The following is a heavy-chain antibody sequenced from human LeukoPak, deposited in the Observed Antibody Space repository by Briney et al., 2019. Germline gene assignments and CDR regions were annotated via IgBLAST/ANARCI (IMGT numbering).Heavy chain of an antibody. CDR1: GFTFSNFA. Sequence: GGSLRLSCAASGFTFSNFAMTWVRQAPGKGLEWVSSIVGSSSTYYADSLKGRFTICRDNAKNSLYLQMNSLRAEDTAVYYCARIGAGSSRDYWGQGTLVTVSS. D-gene: IGHD6-13*01. V-gene: IGHV3-21*01. J-gene: IGHJ4*02. CDR2: IVGSSST. CDR3: ARIGAGSSRDY.